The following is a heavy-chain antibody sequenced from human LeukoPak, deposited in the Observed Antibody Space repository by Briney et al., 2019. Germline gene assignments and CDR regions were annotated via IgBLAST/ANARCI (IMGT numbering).Heavy chain of an antibody. D-gene: IGHD7-27*01. CDR1: GGSVSDYY. CDR3: ASRKLGNDY. Sequence: MSSETLSLICTVSGGSVSDYYWSWIRQSPGKGLEWIGYIYYTGTSYNPSLKSRVTISADTSKNQFSLNLSSVTAADTAVYYCASRKLGNDYWGQGTLVTVSS. J-gene: IGHJ4*02. CDR2: IYYTGT. V-gene: IGHV4-59*02.